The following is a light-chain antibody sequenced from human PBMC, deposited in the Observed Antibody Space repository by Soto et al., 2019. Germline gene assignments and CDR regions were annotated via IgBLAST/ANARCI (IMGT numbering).Light chain of an antibody. CDR3: QSYDSSLSGSGV. V-gene: IGLV1-40*01. Sequence: QPVLTQPPSVSGAPGQRGTISCTGSYSNIGAGYEVHWYQQIPGTAPKLLISGHNNRPSGVPDRFFGSKSGTSASLTIIGLQAEDEADYYCQSYDSSLSGSGVFGGGTKLTVL. J-gene: IGLJ3*02. CDR1: YSNIGAGYE. CDR2: GHN.